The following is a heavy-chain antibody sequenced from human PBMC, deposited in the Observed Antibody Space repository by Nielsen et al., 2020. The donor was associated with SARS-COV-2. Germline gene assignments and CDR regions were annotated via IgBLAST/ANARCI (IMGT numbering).Heavy chain of an antibody. V-gene: IGHV3-23*01. CDR1: GFIFSDYA. D-gene: IGHD3-10*01. J-gene: IGHJ4*02. Sequence: GGSLRLSCAASGFIFSDYAMSWIRQAPGKGLEWVSGISASGSSTHYAGSAKGRFAISRDNSESTLFLQMDSLRGEDTAVYYCAKDFRFGALYQLDYWGQGTLVTVSS. CDR3: AKDFRFGALYQLDY. CDR2: ISASGSST.